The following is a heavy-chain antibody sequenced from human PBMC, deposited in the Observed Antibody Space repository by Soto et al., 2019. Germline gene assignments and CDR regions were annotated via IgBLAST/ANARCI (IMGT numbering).Heavy chain of an antibody. J-gene: IGHJ3*02. CDR3: AKGGRWLQLADAFDI. CDR1: GFTFSSYG. V-gene: IGHV3-30*18. CDR2: ISYDGSNK. Sequence: SGGGVVQPGRSLRLSCAASGFTFSSYGMHWVRQAPGKGLEWVAVISYDGSNKYYADSVKGRFTIYRDNYKNTLYLEMNSLGAEDTAVYYCAKGGRWLQLADAFDIWGQGTMVTVSS. D-gene: IGHD5-12*01.